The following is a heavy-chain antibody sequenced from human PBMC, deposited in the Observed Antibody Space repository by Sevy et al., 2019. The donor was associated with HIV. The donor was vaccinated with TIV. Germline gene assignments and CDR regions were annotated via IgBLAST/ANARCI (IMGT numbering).Heavy chain of an antibody. CDR2: ISYDGSNK. V-gene: IGHV3-30*18. CDR1: GFTFSSYG. CDR3: AKDKGVDDYGDYGIYYYYGMDV. J-gene: IGHJ6*02. Sequence: GGSLRLSCAASGFTFSSYGMHWVRQAPGKGLEWVAVISYDGSNKYYADSVKGRFTISRDNSKNMLYLQMNSLRAEDTAVYYCAKDKGVDDYGDYGIYYYYGMDVWGQGTTVTVSS. D-gene: IGHD4-17*01.